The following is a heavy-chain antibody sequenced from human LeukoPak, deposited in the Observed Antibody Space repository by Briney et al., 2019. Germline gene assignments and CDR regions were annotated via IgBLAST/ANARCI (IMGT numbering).Heavy chain of an antibody. CDR2: IYYSGST. CDR1: GGSISSYY. Sequence: PSETLSLTCTVSGGSISSYYWSWIRQPPGKGLEWVGYIYYSGSTNYNPSLKSRVTISVDTSKNQFSLKLSPVTAADTAVYYCARDSTPVAATGFDYWGQGTLVTVSS. V-gene: IGHV4-59*01. J-gene: IGHJ4*02. D-gene: IGHD1-26*01. CDR3: ARDSTPVAATGFDY.